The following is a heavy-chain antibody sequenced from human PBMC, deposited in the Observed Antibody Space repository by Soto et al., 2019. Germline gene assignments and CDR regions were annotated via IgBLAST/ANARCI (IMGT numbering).Heavy chain of an antibody. D-gene: IGHD2-8*02. J-gene: IGHJ4*02. CDR2: INHSGST. Sequence: SSETLSLTCSVSSASLSSSTYYWTWIRQPPGTGLEWIGEINHSGSTNYNPSLKSRVTISVDTSKNQFSLKLTSVTAADTAVYYCARDKITGLFDYWGQGTLVTVSS. CDR3: ARDKITGLFDY. V-gene: IGHV4-39*07. CDR1: SASLSSSTYY.